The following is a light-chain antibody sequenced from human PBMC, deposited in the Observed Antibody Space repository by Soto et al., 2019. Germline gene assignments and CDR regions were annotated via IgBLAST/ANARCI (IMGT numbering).Light chain of an antibody. J-gene: IGKJ1*01. CDR3: QQYGGSPRT. CDR1: QSIANS. Sequence: EIVLTQSPGTLSLSPGERASLSCRASQSIANSLAWYQQKPGLAPRLLIFGASNRATGIPDRFSGSGSGTDFTLTISRLEPEDFAVYHCQQYGGSPRTFGQGTKVDIK. V-gene: IGKV3-20*01. CDR2: GAS.